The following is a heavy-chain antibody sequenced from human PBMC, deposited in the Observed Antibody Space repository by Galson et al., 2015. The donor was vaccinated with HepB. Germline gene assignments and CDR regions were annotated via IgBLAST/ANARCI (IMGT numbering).Heavy chain of an antibody. CDR1: GGTFSSYA. J-gene: IGHJ6*02. CDR2: IIPILGIA. CDR3: ASDPGVRYYYYGMDV. Sequence: SVKVSCKASGGTFSSYAISWVRQAPGQGLEWMGRIIPILGIANYAQKFQGRVTITADKSTSTAYMELSSLRSEDTAVYYCASDPGVRYYYYGMDVWGQGTTVTVSS. V-gene: IGHV1-69*04. D-gene: IGHD3-10*01.